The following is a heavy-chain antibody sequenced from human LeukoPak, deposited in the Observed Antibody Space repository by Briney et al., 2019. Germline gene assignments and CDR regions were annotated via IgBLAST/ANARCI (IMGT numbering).Heavy chain of an antibody. V-gene: IGHV3-30*18. Sequence: PAGSLRLSCAGSGLSFNSCGMHWVRQGPGQGLEWVVVISSDGSNKYYADTVKGRFTISRDNSKNTLSLQMNSLRTEATAVFYCAKGSGGSGSFYNHFDCWGQGTLVTVSS. CDR3: AKGSGGSGSFYNHFDC. J-gene: IGHJ4*02. D-gene: IGHD3-10*01. CDR2: ISSDGSNK. CDR1: GLSFNSCG.